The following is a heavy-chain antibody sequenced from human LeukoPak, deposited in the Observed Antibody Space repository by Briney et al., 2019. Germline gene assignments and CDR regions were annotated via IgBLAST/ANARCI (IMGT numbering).Heavy chain of an antibody. CDR3: ARGLGFIVVVTSSPDAFDI. Sequence: GASVKVSCKASGYTFTSYGISWVRQAPGQGLEWMGWISAYNGNTNYAQKLQGRVTMTTDTSTSTAYMELRSLRSDDTAVYYCARGLGFIVVVTSSPDAFDIWGQGTMVTVSS. V-gene: IGHV1-18*01. D-gene: IGHD2-21*02. CDR2: ISAYNGNT. J-gene: IGHJ3*02. CDR1: GYTFTSYG.